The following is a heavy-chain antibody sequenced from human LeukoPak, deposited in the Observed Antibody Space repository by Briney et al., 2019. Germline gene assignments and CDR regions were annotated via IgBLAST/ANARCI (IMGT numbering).Heavy chain of an antibody. CDR3: AKQYTAASIDY. CDR2: IYSGGST. CDR1: GLTVSSNY. D-gene: IGHD2-2*01. Sequence: GGSLRLSCAASGLTVSSNYMSWVRQAPGKGLEWVSVIYSGGSTYYADSVKGRFTISRDNSKNTLYPQMNSLRAEDTAVYYCAKQYTAASIDYWGQGTLVTVSS. V-gene: IGHV3-66*02. J-gene: IGHJ4*02.